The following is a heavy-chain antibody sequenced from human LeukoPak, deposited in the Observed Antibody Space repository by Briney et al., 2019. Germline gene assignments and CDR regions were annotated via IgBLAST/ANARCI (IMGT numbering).Heavy chain of an antibody. V-gene: IGHV4-59*01. D-gene: IGHD6-19*01. CDR1: DYSLSKDF. CDR2: IRYSGRT. CDR3: ARLPDVSGWPFDY. Sequence: PWETLPLTCPASDYSLSKDFWTWIRQPPWKGLEWIGYIRYSGRTEYNPSLKSRVTISIQTSKNQFSLKLTSVTAADTAIYYCARLPDVSGWPFDYWGQGILVTVSS. J-gene: IGHJ4*02.